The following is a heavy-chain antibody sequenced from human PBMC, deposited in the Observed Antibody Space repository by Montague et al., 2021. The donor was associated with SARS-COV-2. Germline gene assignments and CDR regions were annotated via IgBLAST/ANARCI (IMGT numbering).Heavy chain of an antibody. Sequence: SETLSLTCIVSSGSISNYYGSWIRQPPGKGLEWIGSVYDSGSTKYNPSLKSRVTISIDTSNSHCSLKLTSVTAADTAVYFCAKGGHRGYKYKRWFDPWGQGTLVTVSS. CDR3: AKGGHRGYKYKRWFDP. J-gene: IGHJ5*02. CDR1: SGSISNYY. V-gene: IGHV4-59*01. D-gene: IGHD2-2*01. CDR2: VYDSGST.